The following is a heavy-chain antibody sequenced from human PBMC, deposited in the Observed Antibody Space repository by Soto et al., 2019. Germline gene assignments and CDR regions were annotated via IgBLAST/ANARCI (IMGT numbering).Heavy chain of an antibody. J-gene: IGHJ6*02. V-gene: IGHV1-46*01. Sequence: ASVKVSCKASGYTFTSYYMHWVRQAPGQGLEWMGIINPSGGSTSYAQKFQGRVTMTRDTSTSTVNMELRSLKPDDTAVYYGARYSPPSDGDYGSSGMDAWGRGTTVTVSS. D-gene: IGHD4-17*01. CDR1: GYTFTSYY. CDR2: INPSGGST. CDR3: ARYSPPSDGDYGSSGMDA.